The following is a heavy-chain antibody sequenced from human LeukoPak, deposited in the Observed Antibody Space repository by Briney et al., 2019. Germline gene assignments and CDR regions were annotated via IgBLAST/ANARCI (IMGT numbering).Heavy chain of an antibody. Sequence: ASVKVSCKVSGYTLTELSMHWVRQAPGKGLEWMGGFDPEDGETIYAQKFQGRVTMTEDTSTDTAYMELSRLRSDDTAVYFCARKDIAVAGLHYYGMDVWGQGTTVTVSS. CDR2: FDPEDGET. CDR3: ARKDIAVAGLHYYGMDV. CDR1: GYTLTELS. V-gene: IGHV1-24*01. D-gene: IGHD6-19*01. J-gene: IGHJ6*02.